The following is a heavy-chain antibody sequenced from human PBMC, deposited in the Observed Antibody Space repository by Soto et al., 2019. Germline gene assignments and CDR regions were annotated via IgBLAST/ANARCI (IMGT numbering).Heavy chain of an antibody. CDR3: ASLGYGDYTYYYYSGRDV. Sequence: PGGSLRLSCAASGFTFSSYWMHWVRQAPGKGLVWVSRINSDGSSTSYADSVKGRFTISRDNAKNTLYLQMNSLRAEDTAVYYCASLGYGDYTYYYYSGRDVWGQGTRVTVSS. CDR1: GFTFSSYW. D-gene: IGHD4-17*01. J-gene: IGHJ6*02. CDR2: INSDGSST. V-gene: IGHV3-74*01.